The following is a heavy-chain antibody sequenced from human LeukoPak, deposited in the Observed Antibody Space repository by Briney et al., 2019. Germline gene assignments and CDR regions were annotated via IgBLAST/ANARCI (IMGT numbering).Heavy chain of an antibody. CDR2: ISGSGGST. CDR1: GFTFSSYA. CDR3: AKEYGDHQCYFDY. J-gene: IGHJ4*02. D-gene: IGHD4-17*01. V-gene: IGHV3-23*01. Sequence: AGGSLRLSCAASGFTFSSYAMSWVRQAPGKGLEWVSAISGSGGSTYYADSVKGRFTISRDNSKNTLYLQMNSLRAKDTAVYYCAKEYGDHQCYFDYWGQGTLVTVSS.